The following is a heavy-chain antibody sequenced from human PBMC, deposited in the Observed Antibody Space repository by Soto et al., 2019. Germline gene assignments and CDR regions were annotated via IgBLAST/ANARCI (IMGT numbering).Heavy chain of an antibody. CDR2: ISDSGGST. V-gene: IGHV3-23*01. D-gene: IGHD4-4*01. J-gene: IGHJ4*02. CDR3: AKAATITTLYNFDF. CDR1: GFTFISFG. Sequence: GGSLRLSCAASGFTFISFGINLFRHSPVKGLEWVSLISDSGGSTYHADSVKGRFTISRDNSKNTLYLQMNSLRAEDTAVYYCAKAATITTLYNFDFWGQGTLVTVSS.